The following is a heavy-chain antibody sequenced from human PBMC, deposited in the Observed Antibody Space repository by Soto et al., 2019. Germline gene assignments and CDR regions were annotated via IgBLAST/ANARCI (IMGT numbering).Heavy chain of an antibody. CDR3: AKALSHDSPFDY. J-gene: IGHJ4*02. Sequence: EVQLLESGGGLVQPGGSLRLSCTASGFTFIDYAMSWVRQAPGKRLEWVSLISGGGGTIKYADSVKGRFTISRDNSKNTVQLQMNSLRVEDTAVYFCAKALSHDSPFDYWGQGTLVTVSS. V-gene: IGHV3-23*01. CDR2: ISGGGGTI. D-gene: IGHD1-1*01. CDR1: GFTFIDYA.